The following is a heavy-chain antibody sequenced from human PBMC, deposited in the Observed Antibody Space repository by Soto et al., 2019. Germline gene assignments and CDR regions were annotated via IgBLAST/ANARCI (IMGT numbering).Heavy chain of an antibody. CDR2: IYYSGST. Sequence: SETLSLTCTFSGGSISSYYWSLIRQPPGKGLEWIGYIYYSGSTNYNPSLKSRVTISVDTSKNQFSLKLSSVTAADTAVYYCARIFHDYGDYWLYYFDYWGQGTLVTVSS. D-gene: IGHD4-17*01. CDR1: GGSISSYY. CDR3: ARIFHDYGDYWLYYFDY. J-gene: IGHJ4*02. V-gene: IGHV4-59*08.